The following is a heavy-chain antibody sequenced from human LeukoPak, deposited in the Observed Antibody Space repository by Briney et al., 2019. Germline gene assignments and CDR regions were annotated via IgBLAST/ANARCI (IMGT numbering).Heavy chain of an antibody. CDR3: ARVRVVAGTRSSWFDP. J-gene: IGHJ5*02. CDR1: GGSISSHY. D-gene: IGHD6-19*01. CDR2: IYDTGIYDTENT. V-gene: IGHV4-59*11. Sequence: SETLSLTCTVSGGSISSHYWSWIRQSPGEGLEWMGYIYDTGIYDTENTNYNPSLPSRVTITMDMSKNQFSLILASVTAADTAVYYCARVRVVAGTRSSWFDPWGQGTLVTVSS.